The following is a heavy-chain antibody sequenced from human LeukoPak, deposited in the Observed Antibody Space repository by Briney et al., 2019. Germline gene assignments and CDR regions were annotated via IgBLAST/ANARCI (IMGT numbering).Heavy chain of an antibody. V-gene: IGHV3-21*01. Sequence: GGSLRLSCAASGFTFSSYSMNWVRQAPGKGLEWVSSISSSSSYIYYADSVKGRFTISRDNAKNSLYLQMNSLRAEDTAVYYCARDDYTRGNGMDVWGQGTLVTVSS. CDR3: ARDDYTRGNGMDV. D-gene: IGHD4-4*01. CDR2: ISSSSSYI. CDR1: GFTFSSYS. J-gene: IGHJ6*02.